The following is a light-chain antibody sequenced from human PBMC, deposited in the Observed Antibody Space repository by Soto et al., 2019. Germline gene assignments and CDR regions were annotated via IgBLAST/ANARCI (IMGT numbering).Light chain of an antibody. J-gene: IGKJ1*01. CDR2: TAS. CDR1: QSISSY. V-gene: IGKV1-39*01. Sequence: DIQMTQSPSLLSASVGDRVTITCRASQSISSYLNWYQQKPGKAPKLLIYTASTLQSGVPSRFSGSGSGTDFTLTISSLQPEDFATYYCQQTYRTPTFGQGTKVDIK. CDR3: QQTYRTPT.